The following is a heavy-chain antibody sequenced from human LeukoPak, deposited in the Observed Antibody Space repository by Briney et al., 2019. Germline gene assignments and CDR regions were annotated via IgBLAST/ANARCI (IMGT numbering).Heavy chain of an antibody. V-gene: IGHV4-34*01. CDR1: GGSFSGYY. D-gene: IGHD2-15*01. J-gene: IGHJ4*02. CDR2: INHSGST. Sequence: SETLSLTCAVYGGSFSGYYWSWIRQPPGKGLEWIGEINHSGSTNYNPSLKSRVTISVDTSKNQFSLKLSSVTAADTAVYYCARGYCSGGSCVTLDYWGQGTLVTVTS. CDR3: ARGYCSGGSCVTLDY.